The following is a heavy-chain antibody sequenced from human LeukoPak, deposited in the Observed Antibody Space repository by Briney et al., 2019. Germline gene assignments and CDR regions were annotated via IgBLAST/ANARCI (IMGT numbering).Heavy chain of an antibody. CDR3: AKDKQNLRAATEFFDY. J-gene: IGHJ4*02. CDR1: GFTFSSHA. D-gene: IGHD2-15*01. CDR2: MSGSGGTT. V-gene: IGHV3-23*01. Sequence: PGGSLRLSCAASGFTFSSHAMSWVRQAPGKGLEWVSVMSGSGGTTYYAESVKGRFTISRDYSKNTLYLQMDSLRAEDTAVYYCAKDKQNLRAATEFFDYWGQGTLVIVSS.